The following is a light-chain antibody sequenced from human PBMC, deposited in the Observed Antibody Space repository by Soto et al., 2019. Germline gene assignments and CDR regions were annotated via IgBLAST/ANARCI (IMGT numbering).Light chain of an antibody. CDR3: AAWDDSLNGRV. Sequence: VVTQPPSASGTPGQRVTISCSGSNSNIGSNTVNWYQQLPGTAPKLLIYYDNLRPSGVPDRISGSKSGTSASLAISGLQSDDEADYYCAAWDDSLNGRVFGTGTKLTVL. J-gene: IGLJ1*01. CDR1: NSNIGSNT. CDR2: YDN. V-gene: IGLV1-44*01.